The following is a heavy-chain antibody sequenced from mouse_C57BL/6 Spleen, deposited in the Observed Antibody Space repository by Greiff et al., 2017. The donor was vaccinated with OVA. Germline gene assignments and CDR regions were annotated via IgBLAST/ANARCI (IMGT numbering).Heavy chain of an antibody. J-gene: IGHJ4*01. Sequence: VKLQQPGAELVKPGASVKMSCKASGYTFTSYWITWVKQRPGQGLEWIGDIYPGSGSTNYHEKFTSKATLTVDTSSSTDYMQLSSLTSEDSAVYYCARDGDTPGMDYWGQGTSVTVSS. CDR3: ARDGDTPGMDY. V-gene: IGHV1-55*01. CDR1: GYTFTSYW. D-gene: IGHD2-3*01. CDR2: IYPGSGST.